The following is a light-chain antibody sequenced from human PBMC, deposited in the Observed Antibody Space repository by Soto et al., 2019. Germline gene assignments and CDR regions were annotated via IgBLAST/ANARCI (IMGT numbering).Light chain of an antibody. CDR1: QSISSW. CDR3: QQSYTTPLT. J-gene: IGKJ4*01. CDR2: DSS. V-gene: IGKV1-5*01. Sequence: IQMTQYPSTLSASVGDRVTITCRASQSISSWLAWYQQKPGRAPKLLIYDSSSLESGVPSRFSGSRSGPDFTLTISSVQPEDFATYYCQQSYTTPLTFGGGTKVDI.